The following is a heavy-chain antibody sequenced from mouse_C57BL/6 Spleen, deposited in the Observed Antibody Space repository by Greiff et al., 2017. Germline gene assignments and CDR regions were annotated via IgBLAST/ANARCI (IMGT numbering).Heavy chain of an antibody. CDR2: IWWDDDR. V-gene: IGHV8-8*01. Sequence: QVTLKVSGPGILQPSQTLSLTCSFSGFSLSTFGMGVGWIRQPSGKGLECPAHIWWDDDRYYNPALKSRLTISKDTSKKQVFLTIANVDTADTATYYCARMGYYDYPYYYAMDYWGQGTSVTVSS. D-gene: IGHD2-4*01. CDR1: GFSLSTFGMG. J-gene: IGHJ4*01. CDR3: ARMGYYDYPYYYAMDY.